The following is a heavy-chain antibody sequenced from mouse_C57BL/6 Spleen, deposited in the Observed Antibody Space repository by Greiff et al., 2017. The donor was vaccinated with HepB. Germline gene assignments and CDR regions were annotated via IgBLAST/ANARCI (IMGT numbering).Heavy chain of an antibody. V-gene: IGHV1-22*01. CDR1: GYTFTDYN. J-gene: IGHJ3*01. Sequence: VQLQQSGPELVKPGASVKMSCKASGYTFTDYNMHWVKQSHGKSLEWIGYINPNNGGTSYNQKFKGKATLTVNKSSSTAYMELRSLTSEDSAVYYCARRAYSNYVICFAYWGQGTLVTVSA. CDR3: ARRAYSNYVICFAY. CDR2: INPNNGGT. D-gene: IGHD2-5*01.